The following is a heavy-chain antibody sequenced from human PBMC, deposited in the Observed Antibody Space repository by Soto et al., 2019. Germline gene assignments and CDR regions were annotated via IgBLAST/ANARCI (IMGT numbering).Heavy chain of an antibody. Sequence: QVQLVQSGAEVKKPGSSVKVSCKASGGTFSSYTISWVRQAPGQGLEWMGRIIPILGIANYAQKFQGRVTITADKSTSTAYMELSSLRSEDTAVYYCARGDLMVRGVVGHDYWGQGTLVTVSS. CDR2: IIPILGIA. D-gene: IGHD3-10*01. CDR3: ARGDLMVRGVVGHDY. J-gene: IGHJ4*02. CDR1: GGTFSSYT. V-gene: IGHV1-69*02.